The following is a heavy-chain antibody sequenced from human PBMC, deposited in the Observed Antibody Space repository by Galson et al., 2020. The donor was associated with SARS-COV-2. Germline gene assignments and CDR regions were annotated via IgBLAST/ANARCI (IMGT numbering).Heavy chain of an antibody. Sequence: SETLSLTCTVSGGSTSSSSYYWGWIRQPPGKGLEWIGSIYYSGNTYYNPSLKSRVTISVDTSKNQISLKLRSVTAADTAVYYCGREAIDIILAVAATRHNYFDPWGQGTLVTVSS. CDR1: GGSTSSSSYY. CDR3: GREAIDIILAVAATRHNYFDP. J-gene: IGHJ5*02. D-gene: IGHD2-15*01. CDR2: IYYSGNT. V-gene: IGHV4-39*07.